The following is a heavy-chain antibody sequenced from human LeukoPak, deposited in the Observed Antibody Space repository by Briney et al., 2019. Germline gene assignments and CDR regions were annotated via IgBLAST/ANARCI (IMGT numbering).Heavy chain of an antibody. CDR3: GKDPNGAYLGAFDF. V-gene: IGHV3-23*01. CDR2: VRGSGYST. J-gene: IGHJ3*01. D-gene: IGHD4-17*01. CDR1: GFTLSNYG. Sequence: GGSLRLSCAAAGFTLSNYGMAWVRQPPGKGLEWVAAVRGSGYSTSYADSVRGRFTISRDNSKNTLCLQMNSLRPEDTADYYCGKDPNGAYLGAFDFWGQGTMVTVSS.